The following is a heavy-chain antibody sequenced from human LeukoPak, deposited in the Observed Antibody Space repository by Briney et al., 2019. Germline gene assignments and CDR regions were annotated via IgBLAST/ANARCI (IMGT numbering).Heavy chain of an antibody. CDR2: INPDGRDT. D-gene: IGHD5-18*01. CDR3: AKGIYSYGSPFDY. CDR1: GFTFSSYS. J-gene: IGHJ4*02. V-gene: IGHV3-7*03. Sequence: GGSLRLSCAASGFTFSSYSMNWVRQAPGKGLEWVAHINPDGRDTYYVDSVKGRFTISRDNAKNSLYLQMNSLRAEDTALYYCAKGIYSYGSPFDYWGQGTLVTVSS.